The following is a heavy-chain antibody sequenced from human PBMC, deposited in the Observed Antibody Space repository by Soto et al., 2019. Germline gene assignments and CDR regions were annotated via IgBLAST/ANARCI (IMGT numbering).Heavy chain of an antibody. V-gene: IGHV1-18*01. CDR2: ISGYNGDT. CDR1: GYTFTRYG. CDR3: AKNGQPPYYYYGMDV. Sequence: SRKASGYTFTRYGISWVRQAPGQGLEWMGWISGYNGDTNYAQKFQGRVTMTVDTSTTTAFMELTSLTSDDRAVYYCAKNGQPPYYYYGMDVWGQGTTVTVSS. D-gene: IGHD2-8*01. J-gene: IGHJ6*02.